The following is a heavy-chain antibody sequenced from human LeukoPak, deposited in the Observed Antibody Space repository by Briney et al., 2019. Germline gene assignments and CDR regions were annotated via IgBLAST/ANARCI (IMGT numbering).Heavy chain of an antibody. J-gene: IGHJ3*02. CDR1: GYTFTGYY. Sequence: ASVTVSCKASGYTFTGYYMHWVRQAPGQGLEWRGWINTNSGGTNYEQKFQGRVTMTTDTSTSTAYMELRSLRSDDTAVYYCARGAGVGARANDAFDIWGQGTMVTVSS. D-gene: IGHD1-26*01. CDR2: INTNSGGT. V-gene: IGHV1-2*02. CDR3: ARGAGVGARANDAFDI.